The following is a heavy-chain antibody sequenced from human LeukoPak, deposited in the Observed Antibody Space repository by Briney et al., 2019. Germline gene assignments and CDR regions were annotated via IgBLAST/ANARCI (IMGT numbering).Heavy chain of an antibody. CDR1: GFTFSTYW. CDR2: INQDGSEK. Sequence: QPGGSLRLSCTASGFTFSTYWMTWVRQAPGKGLEWVANINQDGSEKNYVDSVKGRFTISRDNAKNSLYLQMNSLRVEDTAVYYCARNMGDYWGQGTLVTVSS. CDR3: ARNMGDY. J-gene: IGHJ4*02. D-gene: IGHD2/OR15-2a*01. V-gene: IGHV3-7*04.